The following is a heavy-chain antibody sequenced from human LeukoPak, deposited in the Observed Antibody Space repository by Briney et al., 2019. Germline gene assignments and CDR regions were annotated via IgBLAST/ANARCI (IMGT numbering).Heavy chain of an antibody. D-gene: IGHD4-17*01. J-gene: IGHJ4*02. V-gene: IGHV4-59*01. CDR3: ARESDYGDREFDY. CDR2: IYYSGST. Sequence: SETLSLTCTVSGGSISSYYWSLIRQPPGKGLEWIGYIYYSGSTNYNPSLKSRVAISVDTSKNQFSLKLSSVTAADTAVYYCARESDYGDREFDYWGQGTLVTVSS. CDR1: GGSISSYY.